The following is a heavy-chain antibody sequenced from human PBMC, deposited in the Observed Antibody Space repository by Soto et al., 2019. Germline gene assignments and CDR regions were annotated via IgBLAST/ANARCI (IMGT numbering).Heavy chain of an antibody. Sequence: PSETLSLTCAVSGDSISSGYYWAWIRQSPGKGLEWIGSISHSGSSHYNPSLKSRVTISVDTSKNQFSLKLSSVTAADTAVYYCASLYYYESSGFYYEYYFDYWGQGTLVTVSS. CDR1: GDSISSGYY. CDR3: ASLYYYESSGFYYEYYFDY. D-gene: IGHD3-22*01. CDR2: ISHSGSS. V-gene: IGHV4-38-2*01. J-gene: IGHJ4*02.